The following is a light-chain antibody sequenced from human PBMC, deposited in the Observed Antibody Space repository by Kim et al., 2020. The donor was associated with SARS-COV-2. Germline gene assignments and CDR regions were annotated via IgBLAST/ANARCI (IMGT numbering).Light chain of an antibody. V-gene: IGLV1-47*01. CDR2: RTN. CDR3: AAWDDSLSVL. CDR1: SSNIGSNY. J-gene: IGLJ3*02. Sequence: QSVLTQPPSASGTPGQRVTISCSGSSSNIGSNYVYWYQHLPGTDPKLLIYRTNQRPSGVPDRFSGSKSGTSASLAISGLRSEDEADYYCAAWDDSLSVLFGGGTQLTVL.